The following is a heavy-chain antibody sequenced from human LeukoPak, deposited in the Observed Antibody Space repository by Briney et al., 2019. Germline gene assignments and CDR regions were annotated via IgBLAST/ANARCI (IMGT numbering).Heavy chain of an antibody. CDR3: ARDHATVGY. CDR1: GFTFSSYS. CDR2: ISSSSSYI. Sequence: GGSLRVSCAASGFTFSSYSMNWVREAPGKGLECVSTISSSSSYIYYADSVKRRFTNSRDNAKNSPYLQMNSLRAEDTAVDYCARDHATVGYWGQGTLVTVSS. J-gene: IGHJ4*02. V-gene: IGHV3-21*01. D-gene: IGHD4-23*01.